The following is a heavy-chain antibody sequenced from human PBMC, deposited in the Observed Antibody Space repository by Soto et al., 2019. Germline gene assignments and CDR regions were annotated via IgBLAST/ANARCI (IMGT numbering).Heavy chain of an antibody. CDR2: INYSGST. Sequence: SETLSLTCAVYGGSFSCYYWSWIRQPPGKGLEWIGEINYSGSTNYNSSLKSRITVSVDTSKNQFSLKLRSVTAADTAVYYCARLRRYPSTRGNWFDPWGQGTLVTVSS. CDR3: ARLRRYPSTRGNWFDP. CDR1: GGSFSCYY. V-gene: IGHV4-34*01. D-gene: IGHD2-2*01. J-gene: IGHJ5*02.